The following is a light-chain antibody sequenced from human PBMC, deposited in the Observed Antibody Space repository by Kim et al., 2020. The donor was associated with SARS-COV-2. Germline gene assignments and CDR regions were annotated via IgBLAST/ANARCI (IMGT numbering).Light chain of an antibody. CDR3: QAWDSSTAV. V-gene: IGLV3-1*01. CDR2: QDR. Sequence: VSPGQTATITCSVDKLGDKVACWFQQKPGQSPVLVIYQDRKRPSGIPERFSGSNSGNTATLTISGTQAMDEADYYCQAWDSSTAVFGTGTKVTVL. J-gene: IGLJ1*01. CDR1: KLGDKV.